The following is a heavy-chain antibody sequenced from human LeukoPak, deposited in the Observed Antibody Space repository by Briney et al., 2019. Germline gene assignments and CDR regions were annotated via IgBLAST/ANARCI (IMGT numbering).Heavy chain of an antibody. Sequence: AGGSLRLSCAASGFTFSSYAMHWVRQAPGKGLEWVAVISYDRSKKYYADSVKGRFTISRDNSKNTLYLQMNSLRAEDTAVYYCARAGSSGYYLCVDYWGQGTLVTVSS. CDR3: ARAGSSGYYLCVDY. CDR1: GFTFSSYA. J-gene: IGHJ4*02. CDR2: ISYDRSKK. V-gene: IGHV3-30-3*01. D-gene: IGHD3-22*01.